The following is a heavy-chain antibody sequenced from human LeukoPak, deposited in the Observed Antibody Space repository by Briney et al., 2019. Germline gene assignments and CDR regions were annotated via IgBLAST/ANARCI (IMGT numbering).Heavy chain of an antibody. CDR2: IYSTGIT. J-gene: IGHJ4*01. Sequence: SETLSLTCTVSGGSISGYYWSWIRQHPGKGLELIGYIYSTGITDYNPSLKSRVTISVDTSKNQFSLKLSSVTAADTAVYYCARFIGSSGYYDYWGHGTLVTVPS. D-gene: IGHD3-22*01. CDR3: ARFIGSSGYYDY. CDR1: GGSISGYY. V-gene: IGHV4-59*01.